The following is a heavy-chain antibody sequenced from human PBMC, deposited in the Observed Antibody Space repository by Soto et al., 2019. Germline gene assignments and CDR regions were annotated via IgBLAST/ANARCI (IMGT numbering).Heavy chain of an antibody. CDR1: GGTFSSYA. CDR2: IIPIFGTA. V-gene: IGHV1-69*01. J-gene: IGHJ5*02. D-gene: IGHD6-19*01. Sequence: QVQLVQSGAEVKKPGSSVKVSCKASGGTFSSYAISWVRQAPGQGLEWMVGIIPIFGTANYAQKFQGRVTITADESTSTAYRELSSLRSEDTAVYYCARDKGKWQVPEPSDWFDPWGQGTLVTVSS. CDR3: ARDKGKWQVPEPSDWFDP.